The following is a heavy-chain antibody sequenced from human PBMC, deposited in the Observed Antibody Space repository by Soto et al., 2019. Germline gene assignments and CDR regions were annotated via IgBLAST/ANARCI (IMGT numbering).Heavy chain of an antibody. J-gene: IGHJ4*02. D-gene: IGHD6-19*01. Sequence: QVQLVQSGAEVKKPGASVKVSCKASGYTFTGYHMHWVRQAPGQGLEWMGWINPNSGGTNYAQKFQGWVTMTRDTSISTAYMELSRLRSDDTAVYYCATSRVSIAVAGETEYYFDYWGQGTLVTVSS. V-gene: IGHV1-2*04. CDR3: ATSRVSIAVAGETEYYFDY. CDR1: GYTFTGYH. CDR2: INPNSGGT.